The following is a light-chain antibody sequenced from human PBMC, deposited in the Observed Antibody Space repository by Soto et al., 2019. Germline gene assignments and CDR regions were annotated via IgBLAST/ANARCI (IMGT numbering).Light chain of an antibody. Sequence: IVLTQSPGTLSLSPGERATLSCRASQSVSSNYLAWYQQKPGQAPRLLIYGASSRATGIPDRFSGSGSGTDFTLTISRLEPEDGAVYDCQQYSGSPRTFGQGTKVDIK. CDR2: GAS. V-gene: IGKV3-20*01. CDR3: QQYSGSPRT. J-gene: IGKJ1*01. CDR1: QSVSSNY.